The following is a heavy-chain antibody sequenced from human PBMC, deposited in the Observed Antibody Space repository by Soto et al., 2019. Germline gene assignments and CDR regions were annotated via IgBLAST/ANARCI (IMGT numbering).Heavy chain of an antibody. Sequence: ASVKVSCKASGYTFLSYAMHWVRLTLGQRLEWMGCINAGNGNTKYSQKFQGRVTITRDTSASTAYMELSSLRSEDTAVYYCASRGANDYVWGSYRYPQNYYYYYGMEVWGQGTTVTVSS. D-gene: IGHD3-16*02. V-gene: IGHV1-3*01. CDR1: GYTFLSYA. CDR2: INAGNGNT. CDR3: ASRGANDYVWGSYRYPQNYYYYYGMEV. J-gene: IGHJ6*02.